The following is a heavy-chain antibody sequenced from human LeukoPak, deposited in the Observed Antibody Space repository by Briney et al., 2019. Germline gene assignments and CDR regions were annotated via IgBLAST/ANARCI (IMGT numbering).Heavy chain of an antibody. D-gene: IGHD3-22*01. V-gene: IGHV1-69*13. CDR3: ARDTYYYDSSGYPFRGFDH. J-gene: IGHJ4*02. CDR2: IIPIFGTA. Sequence: ASVKVFCKASGGTFSSYAISWVRQAPGQGLEWMGGIIPIFGTANYAQKFQGRGPFPADEFTRTAHMELSSLRSEDTAVYYCARDTYYYDSSGYPFRGFDHWGQGTLVTVSS. CDR1: GGTFSSYA.